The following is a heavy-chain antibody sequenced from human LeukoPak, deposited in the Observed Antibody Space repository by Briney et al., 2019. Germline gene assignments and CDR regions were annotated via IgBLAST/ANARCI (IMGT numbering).Heavy chain of an antibody. Sequence: GGSLRLSCAASGFNFSSYDMHWVRQAPGKGLEWVAFIWYDGSNKYYADSVKGRFTISRDNSKNTLYVQMNSLRAEDTAVYYCARDLSYYDSSGLGYWGQGTLVTVSS. J-gene: IGHJ4*02. CDR3: ARDLSYYDSSGLGY. CDR2: IWYDGSNK. D-gene: IGHD3-22*01. CDR1: GFNFSSYD. V-gene: IGHV3-30*02.